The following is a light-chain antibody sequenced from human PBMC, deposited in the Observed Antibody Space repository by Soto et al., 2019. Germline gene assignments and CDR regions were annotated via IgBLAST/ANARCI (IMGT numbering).Light chain of an antibody. CDR1: QSVRSNY. CDR2: GAS. J-gene: IGKJ1*01. V-gene: IGKV3-20*01. Sequence: EIVLTQSPGTLSLSPGERATLSCRASQSVRSNYLAWYQQKPGQAPRLLIYGASIRATGIPDRFSGSGSGTDFIITISRLEPEDFAVYYCQQMGTFGQGTKVEIK. CDR3: QQMGT.